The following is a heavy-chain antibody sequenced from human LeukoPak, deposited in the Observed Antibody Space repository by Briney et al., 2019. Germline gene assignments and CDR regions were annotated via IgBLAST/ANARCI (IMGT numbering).Heavy chain of an antibody. Sequence: GGSLRLSCAASGFTFSSYSMNWVRQAPGKGLEWLSYISGSTSTIYYADSVKGRFTVSRDNAKNSLYLQMNSLRDEDTAVYFCARDHSWGLDYWGQGTPVTVSS. V-gene: IGHV3-48*02. D-gene: IGHD2-15*01. CDR1: GFTFSSYS. CDR2: ISGSTSTI. CDR3: ARDHSWGLDY. J-gene: IGHJ4*02.